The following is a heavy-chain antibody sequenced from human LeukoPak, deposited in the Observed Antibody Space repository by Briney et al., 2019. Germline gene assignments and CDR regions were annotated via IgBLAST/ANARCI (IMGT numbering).Heavy chain of an antibody. Sequence: GASVKVSCKVSGYTLTELSMHWVRQAPGKGLEWMGGFDPEDGETIYAQKFQGRVTMTEDTSTDTAYMELSSLRSEDTAVYYCATGLPLSYYDSSGYYCLDYWGQGTLVTVSS. CDR3: ATGLPLSYYDSSGYYCLDY. CDR1: GYTLTELS. CDR2: FDPEDGET. J-gene: IGHJ4*02. V-gene: IGHV1-24*01. D-gene: IGHD3-22*01.